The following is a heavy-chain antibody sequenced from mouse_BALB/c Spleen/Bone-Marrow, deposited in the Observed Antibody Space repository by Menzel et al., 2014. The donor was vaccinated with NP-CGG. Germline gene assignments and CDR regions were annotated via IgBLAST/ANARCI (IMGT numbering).Heavy chain of an antibody. J-gene: IGHJ2*01. CDR3: TRWYYGNFFDY. CDR1: GYTFTSYY. V-gene: IGHV1S81*02. CDR2: INPSNGGT. Sequence: VQLQQSGAELVKPGASVKLSCKASGYTFTSYYMYWVKQRPGHGLEWIGEINPSNGGTNFNEKFKSKATLTVDKSSSTAYMQLSSLTSEDSAVYYCTRWYYGNFFDYWGQGTTLTGSS. D-gene: IGHD2-1*01.